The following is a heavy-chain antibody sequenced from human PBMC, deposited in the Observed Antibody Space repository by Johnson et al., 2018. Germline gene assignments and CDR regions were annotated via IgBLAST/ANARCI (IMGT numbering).Heavy chain of an antibody. CDR3: AKDGPPGSSSWSEYFQH. Sequence: QVQLVQSGGGVVQPGRSLRLSCAASGFTFNNYGMHWVRQAPGKGLEWVAIIWYDGTTKYYADSVKGRFTISRDNSKNTPYLQMNTLGAEDTAVYYCAKDGPPGSSSWSEYFQHWGQGTLLTVSS. D-gene: IGHD6-13*01. J-gene: IGHJ1*01. CDR1: GFTFNNYG. V-gene: IGHV3-33*06. CDR2: IWYDGTTK.